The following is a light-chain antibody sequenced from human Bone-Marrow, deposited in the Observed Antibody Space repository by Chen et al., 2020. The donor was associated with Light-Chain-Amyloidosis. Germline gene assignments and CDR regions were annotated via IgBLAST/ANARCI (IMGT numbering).Light chain of an antibody. CDR1: QTLLYNSNRKNY. J-gene: IGKJ4*01. CDR2: WAS. Sequence: DIVLTQSPDALAVSLGERATINCKSSQTLLYNSNRKNYLAWYQQKPGQPPKLPIYWASTRESGVPDRCGGSGCGTEFTHTISSLEAEDVAEDYCQRYYTTPLTFGGGTKVQI. V-gene: IGKV4-1*01. CDR3: QRYYTTPLT.